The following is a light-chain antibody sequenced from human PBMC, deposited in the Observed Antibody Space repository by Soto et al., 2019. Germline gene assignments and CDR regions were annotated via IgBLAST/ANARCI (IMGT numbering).Light chain of an antibody. V-gene: IGKV3-20*01. CDR3: QQYGSSPWT. Sequence: IVWTQSPGTLSLSPGERATLSCRASQSVSSSYLAWYQQKPGHAPRLLIYGASSRATGIPDRFSGSGSGTDFTLTISRLEPEDFAVYYCQQYGSSPWTFGQGTKVDMK. CDR2: GAS. CDR1: QSVSSSY. J-gene: IGKJ1*01.